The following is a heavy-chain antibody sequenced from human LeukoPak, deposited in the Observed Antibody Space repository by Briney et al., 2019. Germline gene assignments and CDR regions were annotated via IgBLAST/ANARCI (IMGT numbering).Heavy chain of an antibody. CDR3: VRGLLGIDY. J-gene: IGHJ4*02. V-gene: IGHV3-74*01. D-gene: IGHD1-26*01. Sequence: PGGSLRLSCAASVFTVSISRYWMHWVRQAPGKGLVWVSRIDTDGSNSNYADSVKGRSTISRDNAKNTVYLQMNSLRAEDTAVYYCVRGLLGIDYWGQGTLVTVSS. CDR1: VFTVSISRYW. CDR2: IDTDGSNS.